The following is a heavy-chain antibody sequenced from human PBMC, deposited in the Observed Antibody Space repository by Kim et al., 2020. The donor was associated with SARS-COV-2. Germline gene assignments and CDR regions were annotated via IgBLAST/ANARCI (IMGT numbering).Heavy chain of an antibody. Sequence: TKYAQKFPGRVTMTRDTSTRTAHMELSSLRSDDTAVYYCAYSINWKRELDYWGQGTRVTVST. D-gene: IGHD1-1*01. V-gene: IGHV1-2*02. CDR2: T. J-gene: IGHJ4*02. CDR3: AYSINWKRELDY.